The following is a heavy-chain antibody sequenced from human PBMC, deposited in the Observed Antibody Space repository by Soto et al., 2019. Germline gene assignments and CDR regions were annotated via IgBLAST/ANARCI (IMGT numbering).Heavy chain of an antibody. CDR1: GFTFSSFA. J-gene: IGHJ4*02. Sequence: GGSLRLSCVASGFTFSSFAMTWVRQAPGKGLEWVSTLSGSGGDTYYADSVNGRFTISRDKSKNTLYLQMDRLRVEDTAVYYCAKRGGYDYVWKSYRPDYWGQGTLVTVSS. V-gene: IGHV3-23*01. CDR3: AKRGGYDYVWKSYRPDY. CDR2: LSGSGGDT. D-gene: IGHD3-16*02.